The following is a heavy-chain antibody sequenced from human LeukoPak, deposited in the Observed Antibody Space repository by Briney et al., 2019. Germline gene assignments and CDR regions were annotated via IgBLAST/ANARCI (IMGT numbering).Heavy chain of an antibody. J-gene: IGHJ6*03. CDR1: GGSISSYY. CDR3: ASNSSPSQYYYYMDV. V-gene: IGHV4-59*01. CDR2: IYYSGGT. Sequence: SETLSLTCTVSGGSISSYYWSRIRQPPGKGLEWIGYIYYSGGTNYNPSLKSRVTISVDTSKNQFSLKLSSVTAADTAVYYCASNSSPSQYYYYMDVWGKGTTVTISS. D-gene: IGHD2-2*01.